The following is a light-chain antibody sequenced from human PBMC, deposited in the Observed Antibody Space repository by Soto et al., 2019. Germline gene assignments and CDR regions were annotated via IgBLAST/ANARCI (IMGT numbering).Light chain of an antibody. CDR2: EVT. J-gene: IGLJ1*01. V-gene: IGLV2-23*02. CDR3: CSYAGSSTYV. CDR1: SSDIGNYNL. Sequence: QSALTQPDSVSGSLGQSITISCTGTSSDIGNYNLVSWYQQHPGKAPKLMSYEVTKRPSGVSSRFFGSKSGKTASLTISGLQADDEADYHCCSYAGSSTYVFGTGTKLTVL.